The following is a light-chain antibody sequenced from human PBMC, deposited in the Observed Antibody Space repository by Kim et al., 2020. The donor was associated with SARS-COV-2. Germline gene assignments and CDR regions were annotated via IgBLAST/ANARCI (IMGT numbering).Light chain of an antibody. CDR3: AAWDDSLSNLV. CDR1: NSNIGSNH. CDR2: NND. V-gene: IGLV1-47*02. J-gene: IGLJ2*01. Sequence: GQRVTLSCSGSNSNIGSNHVQWYQQLPGTAPKLLIYNNDQRPSGVPDRFSGSKSGTSASLAISGLQSEDEADYHCAAWDDSLSNLVFGGGTQLTVL.